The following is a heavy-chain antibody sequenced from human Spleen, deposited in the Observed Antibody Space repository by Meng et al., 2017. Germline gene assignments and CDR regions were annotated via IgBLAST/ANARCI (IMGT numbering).Heavy chain of an antibody. CDR3: TGFGAGSFYNSGWFDP. J-gene: IGHJ5*02. CDR2: IIAIFGTV. Sequence: SVKVSCKASGYTFPYYCLHWVRRAPGQGLEWMGGIIAIFGTVKTEQNFQGRVTISRDESTNTDYMELTSLRYEDTAIYYCTGFGAGSFYNSGWFDPWGQGTLVTVSS. V-gene: IGHV1-69*05. CDR1: GYTFPYYC. D-gene: IGHD3-10*01.